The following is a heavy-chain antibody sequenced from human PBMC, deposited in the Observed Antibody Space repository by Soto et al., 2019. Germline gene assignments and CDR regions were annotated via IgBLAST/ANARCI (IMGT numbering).Heavy chain of an antibody. Sequence: WTWIRQPPGKGLEWIGHIFHSGSTSYSSSLEGRVTISIDTSRNHFSLSLISAAAADTAVYYCAWVTLIEAGGGDATTSAFDVWGQGTMVTVSS. CDR3: AWVTLIEAGGGDATTSAFDV. CDR2: IFHSGST. D-gene: IGHD2-21*02. V-gene: IGHV4-61*03. J-gene: IGHJ3*01.